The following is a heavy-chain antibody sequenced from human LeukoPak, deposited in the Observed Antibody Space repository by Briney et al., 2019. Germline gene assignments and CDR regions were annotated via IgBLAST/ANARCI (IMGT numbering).Heavy chain of an antibody. CDR1: GFIFSDYW. D-gene: IGHD5-18*01. CDR2: IKEDGSEK. Sequence: GGSLRLSCAASGFIFSDYWMTWVRQAPGKGLEWVANIKEDGSEKMYVDSVKGRFTISRDNAKNSLYLQMNGLRVEDTAVYYCAKSGNTGYRPQGLWGQGTLVTVSS. CDR3: AKSGNTGYRPQGL. V-gene: IGHV3-7*01. J-gene: IGHJ4*02.